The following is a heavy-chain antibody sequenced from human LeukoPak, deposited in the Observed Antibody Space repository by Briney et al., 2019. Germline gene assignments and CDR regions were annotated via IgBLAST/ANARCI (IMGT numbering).Heavy chain of an antibody. V-gene: IGHV3-33*01. CDR3: ARDRAYGSGSGFDY. J-gene: IGHJ4*02. Sequence: GGSLRPSCAPSGFTFSSYGMHWVRRPPGRGLGWGAVIWYDGSNKYYADSVKGRFTISRDNSKNTLYLQMNSLRAEDTAVYYCARDRAYGSGSGFDYWGQGTLVTVSS. CDR2: IWYDGSNK. CDR1: GFTFSSYG. D-gene: IGHD3-10*01.